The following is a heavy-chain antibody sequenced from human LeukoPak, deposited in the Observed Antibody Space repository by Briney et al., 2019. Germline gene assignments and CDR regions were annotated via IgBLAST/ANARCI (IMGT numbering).Heavy chain of an antibody. Sequence: SETLSLTCTVSGGSISSYYWSWIRQPAGKGLEWIGRIYISGSTNYNPSLKSRVTMSVDTSKNQFSLKLSSVTAADTAVYYCARLWGNYYDSSGYWDYFDYWGQGTLVTVSS. CDR3: ARLWGNYYDSSGYWDYFDY. D-gene: IGHD3-22*01. CDR2: IYISGST. CDR1: GGSISSYY. V-gene: IGHV4-4*07. J-gene: IGHJ4*02.